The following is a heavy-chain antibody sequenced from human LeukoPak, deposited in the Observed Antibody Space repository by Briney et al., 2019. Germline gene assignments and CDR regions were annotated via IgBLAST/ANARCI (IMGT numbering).Heavy chain of an antibody. CDR1: GGSISSYY. CDR2: IYYSGST. D-gene: IGHD6-13*01. J-gene: IGHJ5*02. Sequence: SETLSLTCTVSGGSISSYYWSWIRQPPGKGLEWIGYIYYSGSTNYNPSLKSRVIISVDTSKNQFSLKLSSVTAADTAVYYCARVHSSWYVNWFDPWGQGTLVTVSS. V-gene: IGHV4-59*01. CDR3: ARVHSSWYVNWFDP.